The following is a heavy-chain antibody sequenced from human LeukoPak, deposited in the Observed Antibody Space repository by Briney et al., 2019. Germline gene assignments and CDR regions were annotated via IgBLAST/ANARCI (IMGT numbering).Heavy chain of an antibody. V-gene: IGHV5-51*01. D-gene: IGHD2-15*01. J-gene: IGHJ5*02. CDR3: ARHARYCSGGRCYFNWFDP. Sequence: GESLKISCKDSGYSFTNYWIGWVRQMPGKGLEWMGTIYPGDSDTRYSPPFQGQVTISADKSISTVYLQWSSLKASDTAMYYCARHARYCSGGRCYFNWFDPWGQGTLVIVSS. CDR2: IYPGDSDT. CDR1: GYSFTNYW.